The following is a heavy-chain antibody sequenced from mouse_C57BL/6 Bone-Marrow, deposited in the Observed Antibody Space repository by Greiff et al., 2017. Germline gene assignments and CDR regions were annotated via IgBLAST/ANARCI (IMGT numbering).Heavy chain of an antibody. J-gene: IGHJ1*03. V-gene: IGHV1-59*01. D-gene: IGHD2-1*01. CDR2: IDPSDSYT. CDR1: GYTFTSYW. CDR3: ARSGGNYPYWYFDV. Sequence: VQLKQPGAELVRPGTSVKLSCKASGYTFTSYWMHWVKQRPGQGLEWIGVIDPSDSYTNYNQKFKGKATLTVDTSSSTAYMQLSSLTSEDSAVYYCARSGGNYPYWYFDVWGTGTTVTVAS.